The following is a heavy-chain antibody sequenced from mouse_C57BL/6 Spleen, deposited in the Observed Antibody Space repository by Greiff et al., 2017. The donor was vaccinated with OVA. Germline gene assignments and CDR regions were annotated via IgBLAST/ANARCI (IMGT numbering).Heavy chain of an antibody. J-gene: IGHJ3*01. D-gene: IGHD1-1*01. V-gene: IGHV6-3*01. CDR2: IRLKSDNYAT. CDR3: TGAGSSYVGFAY. CDR1: GFTFSNYW. Sequence: DVHLVESGGGLVQPGGSMKLSCVASGFTFSNYWMNWVRQSPEKGLEWVAQIRLKSDNYATHYAESVKGRFTISRDDSKSSVYLQMNNLRAEDTGIYYCTGAGSSYVGFAYWGQGTLVTVSA.